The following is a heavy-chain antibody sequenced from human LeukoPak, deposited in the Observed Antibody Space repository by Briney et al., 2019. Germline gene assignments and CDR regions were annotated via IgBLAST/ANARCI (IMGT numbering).Heavy chain of an antibody. CDR3: ARDGSPYYYDSSGLDY. D-gene: IGHD3-22*01. Sequence: PGGSLILSCAASGFTFSSYSMNWVRQAPGKGLEWVSSISSSSSFIYYADSVRGRFTISRDNAKNSLYLQLNSLRAEDTAVYYCARDGSPYYYDSSGLDYWGQGTLVTVSS. J-gene: IGHJ4*02. CDR2: ISSSSSFI. CDR1: GFTFSSYS. V-gene: IGHV3-21*01.